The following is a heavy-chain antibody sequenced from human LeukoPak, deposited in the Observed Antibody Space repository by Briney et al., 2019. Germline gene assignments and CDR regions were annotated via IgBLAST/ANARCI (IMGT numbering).Heavy chain of an antibody. V-gene: IGHV3-9*03. Sequence: PGGSLRLSCAASGFTFDDYAMHWVRQAPGKGLEWVSGISWNSGSIGYADSVKGRFTISRDNAKNSLYLQMNSLRAEDMALYYCAKDNGGNSEYFQHWGQGTLVTVSS. D-gene: IGHD4-23*01. J-gene: IGHJ1*01. CDR2: ISWNSGSI. CDR3: AKDNGGNSEYFQH. CDR1: GFTFDDYA.